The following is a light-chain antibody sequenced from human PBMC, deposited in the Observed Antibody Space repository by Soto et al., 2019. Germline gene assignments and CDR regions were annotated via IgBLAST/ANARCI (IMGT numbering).Light chain of an antibody. CDR3: QRYGTSLPLP. Sequence: EIVLTQSPGTLSLSPGDRATLSCRASLSVSSNYLAWYQQKPGQAPRLLIYGASSRATGIPDRFSGSGSGTDFTLSISRLEPEDFAVYYCQRYGTSLPLPFGGGTKVEIK. V-gene: IGKV3-20*01. CDR2: GAS. J-gene: IGKJ4*01. CDR1: LSVSSNY.